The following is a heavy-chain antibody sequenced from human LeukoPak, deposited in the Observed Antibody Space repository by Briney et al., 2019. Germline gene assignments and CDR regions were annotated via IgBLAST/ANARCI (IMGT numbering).Heavy chain of an antibody. D-gene: IGHD5-24*01. CDR3: TRVGYIDEGIDY. V-gene: IGHV3-7*04. CDR2: IKQDGSKK. J-gene: IGHJ4*02. Sequence: GGPLRLSCAASRFTFTTYAMTWVRQAPGKGLEWVANIKQDGSKKSYVDSVKGRFTISRDNAKNSLYLQMNSLRAEDTAIYYCTRVGYIDEGIDYWGQGTLVTVSS. CDR1: RFTFTTYA.